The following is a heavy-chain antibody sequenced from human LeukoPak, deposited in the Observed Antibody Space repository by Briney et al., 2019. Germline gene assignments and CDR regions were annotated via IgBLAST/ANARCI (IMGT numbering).Heavy chain of an antibody. D-gene: IGHD3-16*01. V-gene: IGHV3-74*01. CDR2: INGDGSNS. Sequence: PGGSLRLSCVVSGFTFTTYWMHWVRQAPGKGLVWVSRINGDGSNSNYADSVKGRFTISRDNARNTLYLQMNGLRAEDTALYYCARTSPTSHFDFWGQGTLVTVCS. J-gene: IGHJ4*02. CDR3: ARTSPTSHFDF. CDR1: GFTFTTYW.